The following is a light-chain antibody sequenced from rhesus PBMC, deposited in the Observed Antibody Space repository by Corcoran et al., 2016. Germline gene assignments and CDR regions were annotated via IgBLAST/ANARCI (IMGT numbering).Light chain of an antibody. CDR2: AAS. CDR1: HNIYSN. Sequence: QMTQSPSALSASVGDRVTISCRASHNIYSNLAWYQQKPGKAPKLLIYAASRLQTGLPSRFSGSGSGTDFTLTISSLQPEDSAAYYCQHYYDNPLTFGGGTKVDLK. V-gene: IGKV1S12*01. CDR3: QHYYDNPLT. J-gene: IGKJ4*01.